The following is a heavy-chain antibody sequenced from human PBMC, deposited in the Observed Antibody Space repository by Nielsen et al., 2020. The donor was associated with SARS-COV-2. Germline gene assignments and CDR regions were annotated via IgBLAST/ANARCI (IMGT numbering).Heavy chain of an antibody. CDR2: IYHSGST. D-gene: IGHD3-3*01. CDR3: ASSADFWSGYPDY. CDR1: GGSISSNNW. V-gene: IGHV4-4*02. J-gene: IGHJ4*02. Sequence: SETLSLTCAVSGGSISSNNWWTWVRQPPGKGLEWIGEIYHSGSTHYNPSLKSRVTISLYKSKNHFSLQLSSVTAADTAVYYCASSADFWSGYPDYWGQGTLVTVSS.